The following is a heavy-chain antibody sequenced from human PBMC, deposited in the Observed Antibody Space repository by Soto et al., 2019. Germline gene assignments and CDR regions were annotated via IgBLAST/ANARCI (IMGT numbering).Heavy chain of an antibody. D-gene: IGHD6-13*01. CDR2: ISAYNGNT. Sequence: QVQLVQSGAEVKKPGASVKVSCKASGYTFTSYGISWVRQAPGQGLEWMGWISAYNGNTNYAQKLQGRVTMTTDTSPSTAYMELRSLRSDDTAVYYCARDTDSSRWYRSYYYGMDVWGQGTTVTVSS. CDR1: GYTFTSYG. V-gene: IGHV1-18*01. J-gene: IGHJ6*02. CDR3: ARDTDSSRWYRSYYYGMDV.